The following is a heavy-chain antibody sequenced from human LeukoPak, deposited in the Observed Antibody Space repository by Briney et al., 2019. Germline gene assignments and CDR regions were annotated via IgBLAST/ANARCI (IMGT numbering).Heavy chain of an antibody. CDR1: GFSFSRNG. CDR3: AKDLGSWSYSLDY. D-gene: IGHD1-26*01. Sequence: GGSLRLSCAASGFSFSRNGIHWVRQAPGKGLEWVAFIQYDGSGKYYADSVKGRFTISRDNSKNTLYLQMSSLRPEDTAVYYCAKDLGSWSYSLDYGGQGTLVTVSS. J-gene: IGHJ4*02. V-gene: IGHV3-30*02. CDR2: IQYDGSGK.